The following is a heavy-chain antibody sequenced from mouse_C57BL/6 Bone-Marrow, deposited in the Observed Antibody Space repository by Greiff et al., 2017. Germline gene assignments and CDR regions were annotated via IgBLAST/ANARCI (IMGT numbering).Heavy chain of an antibody. D-gene: IGHD3-2*02. CDR2: IHPNSGST. Sequence: VQLQQSGAELVKPGASVKLSCKASGYTFTSYWMHWVKQRPGQGLEWIGMIHPNSGSTTYNEKFNRKATLTVDKSSSTAYMQLSSLASEVSAVYYCARGDSSVFAYWGQGTLVTVSA. V-gene: IGHV1-64*01. CDR1: GYTFTSYW. J-gene: IGHJ3*01. CDR3: ARGDSSVFAY.